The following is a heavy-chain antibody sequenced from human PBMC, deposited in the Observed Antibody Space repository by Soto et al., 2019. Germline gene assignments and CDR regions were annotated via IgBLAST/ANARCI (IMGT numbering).Heavy chain of an antibody. J-gene: IGHJ6*02. CDR3: ARDIESVTAKHFFYYYAMDV. Sequence: VASVKVSCKASGFTFSNYCLNWVRQAPGQGLEWMGWVSANNGHTNYAQNLQGRVSMTTDTSTSKAYMELRGLTFDDTAVYYCARDIESVTAKHFFYYYAMDVWGQGTTVTVSS. V-gene: IGHV1-18*01. CDR2: VSANNGHT. CDR1: GFTFSNYC. D-gene: IGHD2-8*01.